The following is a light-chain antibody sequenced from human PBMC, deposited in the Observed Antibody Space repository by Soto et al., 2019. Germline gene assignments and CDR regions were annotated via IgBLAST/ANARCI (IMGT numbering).Light chain of an antibody. CDR2: EVT. J-gene: IGLJ1*01. CDR1: TSGVGSYNY. V-gene: IGLV2-14*01. Sequence: QSVLTQPASVSGSPGQSITISCTGTTSGVGSYNYVSWYQHHPGKAPKLMIYEVTNRPSGVSDRFSGSKSGNTASLTISGLLAEDEADYYCKSYTSRSTYVFGTGTKVTVL. CDR3: KSYTSRSTYV.